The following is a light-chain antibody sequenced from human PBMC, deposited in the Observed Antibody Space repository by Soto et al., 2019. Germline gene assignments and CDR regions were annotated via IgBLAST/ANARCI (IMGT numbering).Light chain of an antibody. V-gene: IGLV2-14*01. CDR1: SSDVGDYNY. Sequence: QSVLTQSASVSGSPGQSITISCSGTSSDVGDYNYVSWYQQHPGKAPKLMIYEVSNRPSGVSNRFSGSKSGNTASLTISGLQVEDEADYYCSSYTSINTYGFGTGTKVTVL. CDR2: EVS. CDR3: SSYTSINTYG. J-gene: IGLJ1*01.